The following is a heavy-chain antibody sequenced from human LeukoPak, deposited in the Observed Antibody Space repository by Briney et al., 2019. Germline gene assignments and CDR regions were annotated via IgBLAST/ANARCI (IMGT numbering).Heavy chain of an antibody. Sequence: SETLSLTCAVYGGSFSGYYWTWIRQPPGKGLEWIGEINHSGSTNYNPSLKSRVTISVDTSKNQFSLKLSSVTAADTAVYYCARGPPEHYYDSSGYYYFDYWGQGTLVTVSS. CDR3: ARGPPEHYYDSSGYYYFDY. V-gene: IGHV4-34*01. J-gene: IGHJ4*02. CDR1: GGSFSGYY. CDR2: INHSGST. D-gene: IGHD3-22*01.